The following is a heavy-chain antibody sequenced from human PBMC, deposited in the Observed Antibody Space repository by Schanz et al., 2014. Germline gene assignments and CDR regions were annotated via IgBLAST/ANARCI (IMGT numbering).Heavy chain of an antibody. CDR2: INTGSNYI. CDR3: AKGRFGELSAFDI. J-gene: IGHJ3*02. Sequence: QVHLLESGGGLVEPGGSLRLSCAASGFSFSDYYMSWIRQAPGKGLEWISFINTGSNYINYADSVKGRFTISRDNTKNSLFLQLNSLRADDTAVYYCAKGRFGELSAFDIWGQGTMXTVSS. CDR1: GFSFSDYY. D-gene: IGHD3-10*01. V-gene: IGHV3-11*05.